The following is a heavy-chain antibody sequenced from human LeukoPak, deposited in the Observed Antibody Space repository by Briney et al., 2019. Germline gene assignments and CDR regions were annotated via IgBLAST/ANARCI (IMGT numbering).Heavy chain of an antibody. CDR1: GGSLSGYY. J-gene: IGHJ4*02. Sequence: SETLSLTCAVYGGSLSGYYWSWIRQPPGKGLEGIGEINHSASTNYNPSLKSRVTISVDTSKNQFSLKLSSVTAADTAVYYCARGGPHDYVWGSYRSLDYWGQGTMVTVSS. CDR3: ARGGPHDYVWGSYRSLDY. D-gene: IGHD3-16*02. CDR2: INHSAST. V-gene: IGHV4-34*01.